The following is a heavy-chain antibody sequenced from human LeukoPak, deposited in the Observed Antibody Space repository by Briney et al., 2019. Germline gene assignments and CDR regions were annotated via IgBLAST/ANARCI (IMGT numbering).Heavy chain of an antibody. Sequence: SETLSLTCAVYGGSFSGYYWSWIRQPPGKGLEWIGEINHSGSTNYNPSLKSRVTISVDKSKNQFSLKLSSVTAADTAVYYCAIAVAGTMEFYWGQGTLVTVSS. CDR1: GGSFSGYY. CDR3: AIAVAGTMEFY. J-gene: IGHJ4*02. V-gene: IGHV4-34*01. CDR2: INHSGST. D-gene: IGHD6-19*01.